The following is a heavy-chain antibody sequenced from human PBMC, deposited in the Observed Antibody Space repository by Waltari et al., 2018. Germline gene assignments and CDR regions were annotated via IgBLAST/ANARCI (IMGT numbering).Heavy chain of an antibody. V-gene: IGHV3-15*07. D-gene: IGHD3-16*02. CDR3: TTFVTITFGGDIVRFDY. CDR2: IKSKLDGGTT. Sequence: EVQLVESGGGLVKPGGSLRLSCVASGFTFSNAWMNWVRQAPGKGLEWVGRIKSKLDGGTTDYAAPVKGRLIISRDDSKKTVYLQMSSLKTEDTGVYFCTTFVTITFGGDIVRFDYWGQGTLVTVSS. J-gene: IGHJ4*02. CDR1: GFTFSNAW.